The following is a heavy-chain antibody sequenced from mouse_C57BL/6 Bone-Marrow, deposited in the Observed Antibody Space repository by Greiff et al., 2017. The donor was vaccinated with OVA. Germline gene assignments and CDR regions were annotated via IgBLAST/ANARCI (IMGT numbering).Heavy chain of an antibody. D-gene: IGHD4-1*01. V-gene: IGHV1-69*01. CDR1: GYTFTSYW. Sequence: VKQSCKASGYTFTSYWMHWVKQRPGQGLEWIGEIDPSDSYTNYNQKFKGKSTLTVDKSSSTAYMQLSSLTSEDSAVYYCLTGGGAYWGQGTLVTVSA. CDR2: IDPSDSYT. J-gene: IGHJ3*01. CDR3: LTGGGAY.